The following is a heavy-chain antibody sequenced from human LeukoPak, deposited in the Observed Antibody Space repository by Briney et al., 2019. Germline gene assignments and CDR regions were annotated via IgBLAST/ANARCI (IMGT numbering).Heavy chain of an antibody. D-gene: IGHD6-13*01. CDR2: ISGSGGST. CDR1: GFTFSSYG. V-gene: IGHV3-23*01. J-gene: IGHJ4*02. Sequence: GGTLRLSCAASGFTFSSYGMSWVRQAPGKGLEWVSAISGSGGSTYYADSVKGRFTISRDNSKNTLYLQMNRLRAEDTAVYYCAKDSSSWYYGAYYWGQGTLVTVSS. CDR3: AKDSSSWYYGAYY.